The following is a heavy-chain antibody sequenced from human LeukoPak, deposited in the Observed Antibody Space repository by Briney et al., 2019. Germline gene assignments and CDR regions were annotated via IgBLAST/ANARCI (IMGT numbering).Heavy chain of an antibody. CDR2: IYYSGST. Sequence: SETLSLTCTVSGGSISSGDYYWSWIRQPPGKGLEWIGYIYYSGSTYYNPSLKSRVTISVDTSKNQYSLKLSSVTVADTAVYYCASSIVGAMDYWGQGTLVSVSS. CDR1: GGSISSGDYY. V-gene: IGHV4-30-4*08. D-gene: IGHD1-26*01. J-gene: IGHJ4*02. CDR3: ASSIVGAMDY.